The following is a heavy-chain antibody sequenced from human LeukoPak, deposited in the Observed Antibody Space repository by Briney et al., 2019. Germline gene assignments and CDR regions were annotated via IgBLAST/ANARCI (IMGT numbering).Heavy chain of an antibody. CDR3: ARDLNDSSGYYNYYFDY. V-gene: IGHV3-7*01. D-gene: IGHD3-22*01. Sequence: GGSLRLSCAASGFTFSSYWMSWVRQAPGKGLEWVANIKQDGSEKYYVDSVKGRFTISRDNAKNSLYLQMNSLRAEDAAVYYCARDLNDSSGYYNYYFDYWGQGTLVTVSS. CDR2: IKQDGSEK. J-gene: IGHJ4*02. CDR1: GFTFSSYW.